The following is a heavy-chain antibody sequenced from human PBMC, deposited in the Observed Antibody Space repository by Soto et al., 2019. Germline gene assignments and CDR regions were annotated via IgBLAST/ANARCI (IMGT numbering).Heavy chain of an antibody. J-gene: IGHJ6*02. V-gene: IGHV4-4*02. CDR2: IYHSGST. Sequence: SETLSLTCTVSGGSSSSNWWSWVRQPPGKGLEWIGEIYHSGSTNYNPSLKSRVTISVDKSKNQFSLKLSSVTAADTAVYYCARDGPLVYGMDVWGQGTTVTVSS. CDR3: ARDGPLVYGMDV. CDR1: GGSSSSNW.